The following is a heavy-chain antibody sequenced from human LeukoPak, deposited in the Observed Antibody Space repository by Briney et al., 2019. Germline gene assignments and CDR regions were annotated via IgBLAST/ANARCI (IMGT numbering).Heavy chain of an antibody. D-gene: IGHD6-19*01. Sequence: SETLSLTCTVSGGSISGYFWSWIGQPPGKGLELSGYLYYSGSTNYNPSLKSRVTVSVDTSKDQFSVRLSSVTAADTAVYYCARLLAVAGGDAFDIWGQGKMVTVSS. J-gene: IGHJ3*02. CDR3: ARLLAVAGGDAFDI. V-gene: IGHV4-59*08. CDR1: GGSISGYF. CDR2: LYYSGST.